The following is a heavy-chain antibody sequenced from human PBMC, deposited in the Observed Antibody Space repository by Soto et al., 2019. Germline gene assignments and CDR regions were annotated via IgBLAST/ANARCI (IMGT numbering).Heavy chain of an antibody. J-gene: IGHJ6*02. Sequence: QVQLQESGPGLVKPSGTLSLTCAVSSGSISSSNWWSWVRQPPGKGLEWIGEIYHSGSTNYNPSLKSRVTISVDMSKNQFSLKLSSVTAADTAVYYCARHLVDPTYYYYGMDVWGQGTKVTVSS. D-gene: IGHD2-21*01. CDR1: SGSISSSNW. CDR2: IYHSGST. V-gene: IGHV4-4*02. CDR3: ARHLVDPTYYYYGMDV.